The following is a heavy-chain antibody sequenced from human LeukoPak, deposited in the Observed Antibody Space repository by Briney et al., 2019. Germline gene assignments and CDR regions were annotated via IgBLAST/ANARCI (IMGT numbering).Heavy chain of an antibody. CDR3: ARQDTITTPGIDY. CDR2: VYYSGTT. CDR1: GDSISGSSYY. D-gene: IGHD3-3*01. Sequence: SETLSLTCTVSGDSISGSSYYWGRIRQPPGKGLEWIGNVYYSGTTYYSPSLKSRVTISVDTSKNQFSLKLSSVTAADTAVYYCARQDTITTPGIDYWGQGTPVTVSS. V-gene: IGHV4-39*01. J-gene: IGHJ4*02.